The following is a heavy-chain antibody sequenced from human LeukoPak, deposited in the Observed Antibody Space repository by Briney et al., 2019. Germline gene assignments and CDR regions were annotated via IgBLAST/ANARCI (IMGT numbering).Heavy chain of an antibody. CDR2: ISSSGSTI. Sequence: GGSLRLSCAASGFTFSSYEMNWVRQAPGKGLEWVSYISSSGSTIYYADSVKGRFTISRDNAKNSLYLQMNSLRAEDTAVYYCARQDYGDVDADYWGQGTLVTVSS. CDR3: ARQDYGDVDADY. D-gene: IGHD4-17*01. CDR1: GFTFSSYE. V-gene: IGHV3-48*03. J-gene: IGHJ4*02.